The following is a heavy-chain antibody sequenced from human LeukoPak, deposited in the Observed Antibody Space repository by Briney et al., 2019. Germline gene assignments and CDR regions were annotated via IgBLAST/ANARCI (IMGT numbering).Heavy chain of an antibody. V-gene: IGHV3-33*01. D-gene: IGHD6-19*01. Sequence: PGRSLRLSCAASGFTFSSYGVHWVRQAPGKGLEWVAVIWYDGSNKYYADSVKGRFTISRDNSKNTLYLQMNSLRAEDTAVYYCASAAGPFDNWGQGTLVTVSS. J-gene: IGHJ4*02. CDR1: GFTFSSYG. CDR2: IWYDGSNK. CDR3: ASAAGPFDN.